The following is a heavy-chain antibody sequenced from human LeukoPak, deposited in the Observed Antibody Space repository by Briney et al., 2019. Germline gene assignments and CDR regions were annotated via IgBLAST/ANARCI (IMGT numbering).Heavy chain of an antibody. CDR2: IKQDGSEK. Sequence: GGSLRLSCAASGFTFSSYEMNWVRQAPGKGLEWVAHIKQDGSEKYYVDSVKGRFTISRDNAKNSLYLQLNSLRLEDTAVYYCARLRYAPDVWGQGTLVTVSS. CDR3: ARLRYAPDV. V-gene: IGHV3-7*04. D-gene: IGHD2-2*01. CDR1: GFTFSSYE. J-gene: IGHJ4*02.